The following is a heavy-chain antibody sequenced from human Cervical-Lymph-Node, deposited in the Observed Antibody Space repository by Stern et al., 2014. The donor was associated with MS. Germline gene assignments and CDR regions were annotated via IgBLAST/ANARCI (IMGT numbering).Heavy chain of an antibody. CDR1: GGTLSDYG. CDR2: IIPMFGTA. D-gene: IGHD4-17*01. V-gene: IGHV1-69*01. Sequence: QVQLVQSGAEVKKPGSSVKGSCKASGGTLSDYGISWVRQAPGQGLEWMGGIIPMFGTANYAQKFQGRVTITADDSTNTAYMDLSSLTSDDTAVYYCARDGDSSMLGLDVWGQGTTVTVSS. J-gene: IGHJ6*02. CDR3: ARDGDSSMLGLDV.